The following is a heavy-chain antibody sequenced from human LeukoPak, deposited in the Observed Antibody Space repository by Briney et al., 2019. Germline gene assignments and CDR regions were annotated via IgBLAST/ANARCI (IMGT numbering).Heavy chain of an antibody. CDR3: ARDSGIRTVDY. CDR1: GFTFRRYL. CDR2: IKEDGSEE. Sequence: GSLRLSCAASGFTFRRYLMRLVRQTPGKGLEGVANIKEDGSEEYYVDSVKGRFTCSRDNAKNSLYLQMNSLRAEDTAVYYCARDSGIRTVDYWGQGTLVTVSS. D-gene: IGHD3-10*01. J-gene: IGHJ4*02. V-gene: IGHV3-7*01.